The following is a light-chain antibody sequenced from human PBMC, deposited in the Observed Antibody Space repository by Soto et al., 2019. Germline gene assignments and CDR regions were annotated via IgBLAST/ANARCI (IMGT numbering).Light chain of an antibody. J-gene: IGKJ1*01. CDR3: QQYNNWWT. CDR2: GAS. V-gene: IGKV3-15*01. CDR1: QSVSNN. Sequence: EIVMPQSPATLSVSPGERATLSGRASQSVSNNLAWYQKKPGQAPRLLIYGASTRATGIPARFSGSGSGTEFTLTISSLQSEDFAVYYCQQYNNWWTFGQGTRVDIK.